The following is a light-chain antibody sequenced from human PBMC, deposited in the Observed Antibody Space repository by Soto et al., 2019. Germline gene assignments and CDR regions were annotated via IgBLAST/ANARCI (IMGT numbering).Light chain of an antibody. Sequence: QLVLTQSPSASASLGASVKLTCTLSSGHSRYAIAWHQQQPEKGPRHLMKVNTDGSHSKGDGIPDRFSGSSSGAERYLTISSLQSEDEADYYCQTWGTAFQVFGGGTKVTVL. V-gene: IGLV4-69*01. J-gene: IGLJ2*01. CDR3: QTWGTAFQV. CDR1: SGHSRYA. CDR2: VNTDGSH.